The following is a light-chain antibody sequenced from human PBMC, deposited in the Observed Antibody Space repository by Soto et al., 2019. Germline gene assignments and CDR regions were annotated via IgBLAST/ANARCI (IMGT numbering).Light chain of an antibody. J-gene: IGLJ1*01. Sequence: QSVLTQPASVSGSPGQSITISCTGSSSDVGRYNYVSWYQQYPGKAPKLMIYGVSYRPSGVSNRFSGSKSGNTASLTISGLQAEDEADYYCNSYAGSSYVFGTGTKLTVL. CDR3: NSYAGSSYV. CDR1: SSDVGRYNY. CDR2: GVS. V-gene: IGLV2-14*01.